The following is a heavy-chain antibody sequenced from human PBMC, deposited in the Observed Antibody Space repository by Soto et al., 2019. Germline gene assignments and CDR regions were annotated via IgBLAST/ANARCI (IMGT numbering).Heavy chain of an antibody. CDR3: ARDAYCTNGVCYVDYYYYGMDV. J-gene: IGHJ6*02. Sequence: GSLRLSCAASGFTFSSYSMNWVRQAPGKGLEWVSSISSSSSYIYYADSVKGRFTISRDNAKNSLYLQMNSLRAEDTAVYYCARDAYCTNGVCYVDYYYYGMDVWGQGTTVTVSS. CDR2: ISSSSSYI. D-gene: IGHD2-8*01. CDR1: GFTFSSYS. V-gene: IGHV3-21*01.